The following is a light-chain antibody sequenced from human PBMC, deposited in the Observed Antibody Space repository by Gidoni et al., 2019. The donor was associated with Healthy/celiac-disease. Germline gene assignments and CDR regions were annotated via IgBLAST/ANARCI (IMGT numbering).Light chain of an antibody. CDR2: AAS. J-gene: IGKJ3*01. V-gene: IGKV1-39*01. CDR3: QQSYSTPFT. Sequence: DIQMTQSPSSLPASVGDRVTITRRASQSISSYLNWYQQKPGKAPKLLIYAASSLQSGVPSRFSDSGSGTDFTLTISSLQPEDFATYYCQQSYSTPFTFGPGTKVDI. CDR1: QSISSY.